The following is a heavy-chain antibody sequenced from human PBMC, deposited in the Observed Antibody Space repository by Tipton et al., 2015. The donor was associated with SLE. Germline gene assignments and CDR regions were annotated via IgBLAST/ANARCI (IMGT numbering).Heavy chain of an antibody. Sequence: SLRLSCAASGLTFSSYGMHWVRQAPGKGLEWVAFIRYEGSNKYYADSVKGRFTISRENSKNTLYLQMNSLRAEDTAVYYCIRAWDYYDSSGPLDYWGQGTLVTVSS. CDR2: IRYEGSNK. J-gene: IGHJ4*02. CDR3: IRAWDYYDSSGPLDY. CDR1: GLTFSSYG. D-gene: IGHD3-22*01. V-gene: IGHV3-30*02.